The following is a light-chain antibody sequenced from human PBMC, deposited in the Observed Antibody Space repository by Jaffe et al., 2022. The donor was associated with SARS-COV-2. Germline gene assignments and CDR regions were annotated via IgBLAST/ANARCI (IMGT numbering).Light chain of an antibody. V-gene: IGKV1-39*01. CDR3: QQSYSSPLT. Sequence: DIQLTQSPSSLSASVGDRVTITCRASQSINTHLNWYSQKPGRAPNLLIYGASILQSGVPSRFRAGGSGTDFTLTISSLQPEDFATYFCQQSYSSPLTFGGGTKVEIK. J-gene: IGKJ4*01. CDR1: QSINTH. CDR2: GAS.